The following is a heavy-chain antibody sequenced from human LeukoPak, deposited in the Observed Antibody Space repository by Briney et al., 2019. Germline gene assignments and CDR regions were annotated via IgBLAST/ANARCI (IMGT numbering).Heavy chain of an antibody. V-gene: IGHV3-74*01. J-gene: IGHJ6*02. CDR1: GFPFSSYW. CDR3: ASDSPYYGMDV. Sequence: GGSLRLSCAASGFPFSSYWMHWVRQVPGKGQLWVSRINSDGSATIYADCVRGRFTISRDNAKNTLYLQMSGLRVEDTAVYHCASDSPYYGMDVWGQGTTVTVSS. CDR2: INSDGSAT.